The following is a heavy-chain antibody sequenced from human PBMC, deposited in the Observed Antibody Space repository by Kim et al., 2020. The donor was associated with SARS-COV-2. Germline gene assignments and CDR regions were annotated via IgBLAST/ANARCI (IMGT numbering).Heavy chain of an antibody. J-gene: IGHJ4*02. D-gene: IGHD1-26*01. CDR2: IRSKAYGGTT. V-gene: IGHV3-49*04. CDR1: GFTFGDYA. CDR3: TMGGIVGATSVGYFDY. Sequence: GGSLRLSCTASGFTFGDYAMSWVRQAPGKGLEWVGFIRSKAYGGTTEYAASVKGRFTISRDDSKSIAYLQMNSLKTEDTAVYYCTMGGIVGATSVGYFDYWGQGTLVTVSS.